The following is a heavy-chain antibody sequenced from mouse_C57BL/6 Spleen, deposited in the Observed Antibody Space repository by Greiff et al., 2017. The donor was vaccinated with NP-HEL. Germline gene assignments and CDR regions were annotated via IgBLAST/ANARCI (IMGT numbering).Heavy chain of an antibody. CDR3: ARSSPGTGTWAY. D-gene: IGHD4-1*01. Sequence: VQLQQSGAELMKPGASVKLSCKATGYTFPGYWIEWVKQRPGHGLEWIGEILPGSGSTTYNEEFKGKATFTADTSSNTAYMQLSSLTTEDSAIYYCARSSPGTGTWAYWGQGTLVTVSA. CDR1: GYTFPGYW. CDR2: ILPGSGST. J-gene: IGHJ3*01. V-gene: IGHV1-9*01.